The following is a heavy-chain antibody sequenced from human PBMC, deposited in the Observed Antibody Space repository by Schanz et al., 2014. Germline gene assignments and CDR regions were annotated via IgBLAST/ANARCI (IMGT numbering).Heavy chain of an antibody. D-gene: IGHD2-15*01. Sequence: QVQLVESGGGVVQPGRSLRLSCAASGFTFSSYAMHWVRQAPGKGLEWVAAMSYDGSIKYYGDSVKGRFTISRDNSKNTLYLQMNALRAEDTAVYYCARDRVYCSGGSCLTFDYWGQGTLVTVSS. CDR2: MSYDGSIK. J-gene: IGHJ4*02. V-gene: IGHV3-30*04. CDR1: GFTFSSYA. CDR3: ARDRVYCSGGSCLTFDY.